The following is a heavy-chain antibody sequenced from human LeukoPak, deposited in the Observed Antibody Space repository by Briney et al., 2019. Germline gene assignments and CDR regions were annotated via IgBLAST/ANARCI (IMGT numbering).Heavy chain of an antibody. CDR1: GYTFTGYY. D-gene: IGHD3-3*01. J-gene: IGHJ6*04. CDR3: ARERSGGDFWSGSSMDV. CDR2: INPNSGGT. V-gene: IGHV1-2*06. Sequence: ASVKVSCKASGYTFTGYYMHWVRQAPGQGLEWMGRINPNSGGTNYAQKSQGRVTMTRDTSISTAYMELSRLRSDDTAVYYCARERSGGDFWSGSSMDVWGKGTTVTVSS.